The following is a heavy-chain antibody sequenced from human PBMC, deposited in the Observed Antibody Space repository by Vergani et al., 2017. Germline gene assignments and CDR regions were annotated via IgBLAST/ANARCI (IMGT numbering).Heavy chain of an antibody. CDR1: GYSFYTYG. V-gene: IGHV1-18*01. D-gene: IGHD5-12*01. CDR2: ISAYNGNT. Sequence: QVQLVQSGAELKKPGASVKVSCKASGYSFYTYGISWVRQAPGQGLEWMGLISAYNGNTNYAQKFQGRVTMTRDTSTSTDYMERRSLGTDDTGVYYCAREEEATWNYWGQGTLVTISS. CDR3: AREEEATWNY. J-gene: IGHJ4*02.